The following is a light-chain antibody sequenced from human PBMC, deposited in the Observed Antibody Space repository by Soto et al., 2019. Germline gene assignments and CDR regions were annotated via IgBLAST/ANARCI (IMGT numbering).Light chain of an antibody. CDR1: QSVSSY. CDR3: ATWDDSLNALYV. Sequence: EIVLTQSPATLSLSPGERATLSCRASQSVSSYLAWYQQKPGQAPRLLMYSNHQRPSGVPDRFSGSKSGTSASLAINGLQSEDEADYYCATWDDSLNALYVFGTGT. V-gene: IGKV3-11*01. J-gene: IGKJ3*01. CDR2: SNH.